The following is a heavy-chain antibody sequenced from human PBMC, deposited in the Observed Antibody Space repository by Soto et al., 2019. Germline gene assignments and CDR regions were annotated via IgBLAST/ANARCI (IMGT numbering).Heavy chain of an antibody. CDR1: GGSISSYY. D-gene: IGHD3-10*01. V-gene: IGHV4-39*02. J-gene: IGHJ4*02. Sequence: SETLSLTCTVSGGSISSYYWGWIRQPPGKGLEWIGSISYSGSTYYNPSLKSRVTISVDTSKNQFSLKLSSVTPADTAVHYCAREDGLLCPRRWGQGTLVTVSS. CDR2: ISYSGST. CDR3: AREDGLLCPRR.